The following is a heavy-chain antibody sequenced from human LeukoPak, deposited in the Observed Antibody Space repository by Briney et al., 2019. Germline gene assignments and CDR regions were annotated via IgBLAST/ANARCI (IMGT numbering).Heavy chain of an antibody. D-gene: IGHD3-22*01. V-gene: IGHV1-18*01. CDR3: ARDLRSYDSSGYYYY. Sequence: ASVKVSCKASGYTFTSYGISWVRQAPGQGLEWMGWISAYNGNTNYAQKLQGRVTMTTDTSTSTAYTELRSLRSDDTAVYYCARDLRSYDSSGYYYYWGQGTLVTVSS. CDR2: ISAYNGNT. CDR1: GYTFTSYG. J-gene: IGHJ4*02.